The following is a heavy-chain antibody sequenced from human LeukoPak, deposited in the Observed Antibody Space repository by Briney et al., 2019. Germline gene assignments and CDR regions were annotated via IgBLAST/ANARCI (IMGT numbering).Heavy chain of an antibody. D-gene: IGHD3-22*01. CDR2: IYTSGST. J-gene: IGHJ4*02. CDR3: AADYYDSSGYFFDY. CDR1: GGSISSGSYY. Sequence: PSQTLSLTCTVSGGSISSGSYYWSWIRQPAGMGLEWIGRIYTSGSTNYNPSLKSRVTISVDTSKNQFSLKLSSVTAADTAVYYCAADYYDSSGYFFDYWGQGTLVTVSS. V-gene: IGHV4-61*02.